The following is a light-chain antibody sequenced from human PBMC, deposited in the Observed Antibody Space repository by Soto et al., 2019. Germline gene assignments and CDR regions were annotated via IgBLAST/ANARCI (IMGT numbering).Light chain of an antibody. V-gene: IGKV3-11*01. CDR2: DAS. CDR1: QSVGSN. CDR3: QQRSNWPPIFT. J-gene: IGKJ3*01. Sequence: EIVLTQSPATLSLSPGEGATLSCRASQSVGSNLAWYQQKPGQAPRLLIYDASNRATGIPARFSGSGSGTDFALTISSLEPEDFAVYYCQQRSNWPPIFTFGPGTKVDIK.